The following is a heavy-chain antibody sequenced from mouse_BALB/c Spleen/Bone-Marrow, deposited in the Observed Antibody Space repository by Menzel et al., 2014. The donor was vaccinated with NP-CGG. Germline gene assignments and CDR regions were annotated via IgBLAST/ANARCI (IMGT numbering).Heavy chain of an antibody. Sequence: QVQLQQSGAELVKPGASVKMSCKASGYTFTSYWMHWVKQRPGQGLEWIGVIDPSDSYTSYNQRFKGKATLTVDTSSSTACMQISSLTSEDSAVYYCTRGDYDWYFDVWGAGTTVTVSS. CDR2: IDPSDSYT. CDR3: TRGDYDWYFDV. J-gene: IGHJ1*01. D-gene: IGHD2-4*01. V-gene: IGHV1S127*01. CDR1: GYTFTSYW.